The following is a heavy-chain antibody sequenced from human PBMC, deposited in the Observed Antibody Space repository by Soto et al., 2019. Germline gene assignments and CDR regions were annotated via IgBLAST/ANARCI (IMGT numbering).Heavy chain of an antibody. V-gene: IGHV4-59*01. Sequence: PSETLSLTCTVSGGSISSYYWSWIRQPPGKGLEWIGYIYYSGSTNYNPSLKSRVTISVDTSKNQFSLKLSSVTAADTAVYYCARGYCSGGSCCLVDYWGQGTLVTVSS. J-gene: IGHJ4*02. D-gene: IGHD2-15*01. CDR1: GGSISSYY. CDR3: ARGYCSGGSCCLVDY. CDR2: IYYSGST.